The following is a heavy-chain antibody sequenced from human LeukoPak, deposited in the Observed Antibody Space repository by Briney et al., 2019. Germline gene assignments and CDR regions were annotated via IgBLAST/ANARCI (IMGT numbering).Heavy chain of an antibody. D-gene: IGHD3-22*01. CDR1: GGSISSYY. V-gene: IGHV4-59*01. CDR2: IYYSGST. CDR3: ARLKYYYDSSGYRAEYFQH. J-gene: IGHJ1*01. Sequence: PSETLSLTCTVSGGSISSYYWSWIRQPPGKGLEWIGYIYYSGSTNYNPSLKSRVTLSVYTSKNRFSLKLSSVTAADTAVYYCARLKYYYDSSGYRAEYFQHWGQGTLVTVSS.